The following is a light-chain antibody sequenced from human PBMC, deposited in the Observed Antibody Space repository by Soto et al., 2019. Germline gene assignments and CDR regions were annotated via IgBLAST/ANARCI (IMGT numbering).Light chain of an antibody. CDR1: SSNIGSAY. CDR2: RNN. V-gene: IGLV1-47*01. Sequence: QSVLTQPPSASGTPGQTVTISCSGSSSNIGSAYIYWYQHLPGTAPKLLIYRNNQRPSGVPDRFSASKSGTSASLAISGIRSEDDADYYCAAWDDSLVXFGGGXKLTVL. J-gene: IGLJ2*01. CDR3: AAWDDSLVX.